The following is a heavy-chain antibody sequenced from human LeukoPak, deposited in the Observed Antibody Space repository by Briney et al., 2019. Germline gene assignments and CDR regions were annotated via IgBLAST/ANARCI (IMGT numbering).Heavy chain of an antibody. Sequence: AASVKVSCKASGYTFTSYDINWVRQATGQGLEWMGWMNPNSDNTGYAQKFQGRVTMTRNTSISTAYMELSSLRSEDTAVYYCARTIGSYYYYYYMDVWGKGTTVTVSS. CDR1: GYTFTSYD. CDR3: ARTIGSYYYYYYMDV. V-gene: IGHV1-8*01. CDR2: MNPNSDNT. D-gene: IGHD1-26*01. J-gene: IGHJ6*03.